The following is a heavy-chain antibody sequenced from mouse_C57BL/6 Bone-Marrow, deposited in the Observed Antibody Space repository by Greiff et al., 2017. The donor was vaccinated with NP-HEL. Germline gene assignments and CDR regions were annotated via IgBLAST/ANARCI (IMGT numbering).Heavy chain of an antibody. CDR3: ARCASTIVTTYYAMDY. D-gene: IGHD2-2*01. V-gene: IGHV1-76*01. J-gene: IGHJ4*01. CDR1: GYTFTDYY. Sequence: QVQLQQSGAELVRPGASVKLSCKASGYTFTDYYINWVKQRPGQGLEWIARIYPGSGNTYYNEKFKGKATLTAEKSSSTAYMQLSSLTSEDSAVYFCARCASTIVTTYYAMDYWGQGTSVTVSS. CDR2: IYPGSGNT.